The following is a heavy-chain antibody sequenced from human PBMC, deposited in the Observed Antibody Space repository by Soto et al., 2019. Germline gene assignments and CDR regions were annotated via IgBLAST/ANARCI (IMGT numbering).Heavy chain of an antibody. J-gene: IGHJ3*02. V-gene: IGHV1-46*01. D-gene: IGHD2-2*01. Sequence: GASVKVSCKASGYTFTSYYIHWVRQAPGQGLEWMGIINPSGGTTSYAQTFQGRVTMTRDTSTSTVYMDLSSLRSEDTAVYYCAGGADIVLVPGPLGVFDIWGQGTMVIVSS. CDR3: AGGADIVLVPGPLGVFDI. CDR2: INPSGGTT. CDR1: GYTFTSYY.